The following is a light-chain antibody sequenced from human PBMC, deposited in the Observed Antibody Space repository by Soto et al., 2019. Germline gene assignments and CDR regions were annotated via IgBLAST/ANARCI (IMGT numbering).Light chain of an antibody. CDR3: ISHTSSSTWV. Sequence: QSALTQPPSASGSPGQSVTISCTGSSSDVGVYNYVSWYKQHPGKAPKLVIYEVTRRPSDVPDRFSGSKSGNTASLTVSGLQTEDEADYYCISHTSSSTWVFGGGTKLTVL. CDR1: SSDVGVYNY. CDR2: EVT. V-gene: IGLV2-8*01. J-gene: IGLJ3*02.